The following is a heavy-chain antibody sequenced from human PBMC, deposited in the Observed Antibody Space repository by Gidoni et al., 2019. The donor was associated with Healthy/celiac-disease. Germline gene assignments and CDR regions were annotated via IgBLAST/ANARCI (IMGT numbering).Heavy chain of an antibody. CDR1: GYTLPELS. D-gene: IGHD3-3*01. V-gene: IGHV1-24*01. J-gene: IGHJ4*02. CDR3: ATIIYDFWSGSLLERIFDY. Sequence: QVQLVQSGAEVKKPGASVKVSCKVSGYTLPELSMHWVRQAPGKGLEWMGGFDPEDGETIYAQKFQGRVTMTEDTSTDTAYMELSSLRSEDTAVYYCATIIYDFWSGSLLERIFDYWGQGTLVTVSS. CDR2: FDPEDGET.